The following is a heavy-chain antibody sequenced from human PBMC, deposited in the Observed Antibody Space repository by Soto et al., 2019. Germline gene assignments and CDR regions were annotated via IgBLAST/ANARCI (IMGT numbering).Heavy chain of an antibody. Sequence: PGGSLRLSCAAAGFTFSTHAMHWVRQAPGKGLEWVAFIWSDGSNKYYADSVKGRATISRDNSKRTVDLQMNSLRAEDTAVYYCAKDPHGDYTLEYWGQGTLVTVSS. D-gene: IGHD4-17*01. CDR3: AKDPHGDYTLEY. CDR2: IWSDGSNK. J-gene: IGHJ4*02. CDR1: GFTFSTHA. V-gene: IGHV3-30*02.